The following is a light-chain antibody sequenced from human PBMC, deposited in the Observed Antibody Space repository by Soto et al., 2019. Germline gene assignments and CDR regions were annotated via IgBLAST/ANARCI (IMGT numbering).Light chain of an antibody. V-gene: IGLV1-44*01. Sequence: QSVLTQPPSASGTPGQRVTISCSGSTSNIGPNTVNWYQQLPGTAPKLLMYNNEQRPSGVPGRFSASKSGTSASLAITGLQSEDESDYYCATCDDSLNGRVFGGGTQLTVL. CDR3: ATCDDSLNGRV. CDR2: NNE. CDR1: TSNIGPNT. J-gene: IGLJ3*02.